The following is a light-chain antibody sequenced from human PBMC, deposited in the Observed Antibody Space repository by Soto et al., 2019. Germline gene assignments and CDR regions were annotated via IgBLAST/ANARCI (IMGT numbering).Light chain of an antibody. CDR2: GAS. CDR3: QQYKNWPL. V-gene: IGKV3-20*01. J-gene: IGKJ5*01. Sequence: EIVLTQAPGTLSLSPGKRATLSCRASQSISSSYLAWYQQRPGQAPRLLIYGASSRATGIPDRFSGSGSGTEFTLTISRLEPEDFAVYYCQQYKNWPLFGQGTRLEIK. CDR1: QSISSSY.